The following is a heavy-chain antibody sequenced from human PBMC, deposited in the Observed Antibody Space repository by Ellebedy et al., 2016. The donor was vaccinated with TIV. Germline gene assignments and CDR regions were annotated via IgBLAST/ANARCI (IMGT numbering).Heavy chain of an antibody. V-gene: IGHV4-39*07. CDR2: SHYSGST. Sequence: MPSETLSLTCSVSGGSISSISCHWGWVRQSPGKGLEWIGNSHYSGSTYYNPSLRSRVTISVDTSKNQFSLELSSVTAADTAVYYCVLVAALKDRYYYYGVGVWGQGTTVTVSS. CDR3: VLVAALKDRYYYYGVGV. J-gene: IGHJ6*02. D-gene: IGHD2-2*01. CDR1: GGSISSISCH.